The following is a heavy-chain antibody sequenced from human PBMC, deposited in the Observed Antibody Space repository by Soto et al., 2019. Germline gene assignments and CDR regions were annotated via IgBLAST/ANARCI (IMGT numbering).Heavy chain of an antibody. J-gene: IGHJ6*03. Sequence: GGSLRLSCAASGFTFSSYSMNWVRQAPGKGLEWVSYISSSSSTIYYADSVKGRFTISRDNAKNSLYLQMNSLRAEDTAVYYCARVREPPPIVYYYMDVWGKGTTVTVSS. V-gene: IGHV3-48*01. CDR2: ISSSSSTI. D-gene: IGHD3-10*01. CDR1: GFTFSSYS. CDR3: ARVREPPPIVYYYMDV.